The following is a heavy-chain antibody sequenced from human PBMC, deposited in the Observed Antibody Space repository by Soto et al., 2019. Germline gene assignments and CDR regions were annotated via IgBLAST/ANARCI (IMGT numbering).Heavy chain of an antibody. V-gene: IGHV1-8*01. CDR3: STWGRNGWYTGFF. D-gene: IGHD6-19*01. J-gene: IGHJ4*02. CDR2: MNPNSRST. Sequence: QVQLVQSGAEVKTPGASVKVSCKASGYTFTDYDINWVRQAPGQGLEWVGRMNPNSRSTDYAQKIQGRVTTTSDTSISTAYLELSSLGYEATAVFYCSTWGRNGWYTGFFWGQGTLVTVAS. CDR1: GYTFTDYD.